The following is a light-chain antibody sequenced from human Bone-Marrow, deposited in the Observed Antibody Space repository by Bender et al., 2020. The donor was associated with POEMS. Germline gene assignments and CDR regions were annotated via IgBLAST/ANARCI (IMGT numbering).Light chain of an antibody. Sequence: SYVLTQSPSVSVAPGQTVRITCGGNNIGSKSVHWYQQKPGQAPVLVLYDDIDRPSRIPERFTGSKSGNTATLTISSVEAGDEAAYYCQVWDSSVNRVVFGGGTKVTLL. CDR2: DDI. CDR1: NIGSKS. CDR3: QVWDSSVNRVV. J-gene: IGLJ2*01. V-gene: IGLV3-21*02.